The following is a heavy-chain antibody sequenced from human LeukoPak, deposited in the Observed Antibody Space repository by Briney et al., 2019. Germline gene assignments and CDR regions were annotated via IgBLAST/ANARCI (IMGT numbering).Heavy chain of an antibody. J-gene: IGHJ5*02. Sequence: GGSLRLSCAASGFTFDDYAMHWVRQAPGKGLEWVSLISGGGGSTYYAEFVKGRFTISRDNNKNSLYLQLNSLRTEDTAFYYCAKDLGPSGAAWFDPWGQGTLVTVSS. CDR1: GFTFDDYA. CDR2: ISGGGGST. V-gene: IGHV3-43*02. D-gene: IGHD2-15*01. CDR3: AKDLGPSGAAWFDP.